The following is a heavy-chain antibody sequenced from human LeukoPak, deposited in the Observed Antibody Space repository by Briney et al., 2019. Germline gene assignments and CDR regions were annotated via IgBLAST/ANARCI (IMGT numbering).Heavy chain of an antibody. CDR3: VREKGGFGFVL. J-gene: IGHJ4*02. Sequence: GGSLRLSCAGSGFNFGIYSMDWVRQAPGKGLEWVAYVSAGSTGIFYAASVKGRFSISRDNAQKSLYLQMNSLRAEDTAIYYCVREKGGFGFVLWGRGTLVTVSS. V-gene: IGHV3-48*04. CDR1: GFNFGIYS. CDR2: VSAGSTGI. D-gene: IGHD3-16*01.